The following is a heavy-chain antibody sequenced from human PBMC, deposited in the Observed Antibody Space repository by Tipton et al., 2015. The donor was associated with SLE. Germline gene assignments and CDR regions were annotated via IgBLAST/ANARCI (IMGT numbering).Heavy chain of an antibody. J-gene: IGHJ3*02. V-gene: IGHV4-59*11. D-gene: IGHD3-3*01. Sequence: TLSLTCTVSGGSISSHYWSWIRQPPGKGLEWIGYIYYSGSTNYNPSLKSRVTISVDTSKNQFSLKLSSVTAADTAMYYCARAPHGLLEWLRSAFDIWGQGTMVTVSS. CDR3: ARAPHGLLEWLRSAFDI. CDR1: GGSISSHY. CDR2: IYYSGST.